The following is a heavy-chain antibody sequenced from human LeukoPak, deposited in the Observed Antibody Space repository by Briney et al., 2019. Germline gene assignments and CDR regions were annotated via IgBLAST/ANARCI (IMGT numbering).Heavy chain of an antibody. Sequence: SETLSLTCTVSGGSISSYYWSWIRQPAGKGLEWIGRIYTSGSTNYNPSLKSRVTMSVDTSKNQFSLKLSSVTAADTAVYYCARDRSTMVRGVIAGNWFDPWGQGTLSPSPQ. J-gene: IGHJ5*02. CDR2: IYTSGST. CDR1: GGSISSYY. D-gene: IGHD3-10*01. V-gene: IGHV4-4*07. CDR3: ARDRSTMVRGVIAGNWFDP.